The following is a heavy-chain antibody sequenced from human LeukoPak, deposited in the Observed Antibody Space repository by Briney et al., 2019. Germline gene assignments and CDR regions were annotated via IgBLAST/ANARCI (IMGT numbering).Heavy chain of an antibody. CDR1: SASISSFY. V-gene: IGHV4-4*07. D-gene: IGHD1-20*01. CDR3: ATETNWRTFDD. CDR2: IYVSGSI. J-gene: IGHJ4*02. Sequence: SETLSLTCSVSSASISSFYWTWIRQPAGRGLEWIGRIYVSGSINYNPSLKGRVTLSVDTSKKKFSLQLNSVTAADTAIYYCATETNWRTFDDWGKGILVTVSS.